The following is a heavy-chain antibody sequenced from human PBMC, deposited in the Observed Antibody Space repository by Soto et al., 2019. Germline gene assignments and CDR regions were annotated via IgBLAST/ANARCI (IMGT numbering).Heavy chain of an antibody. J-gene: IGHJ4*01. Sequence: SLRISWAGSGFTFSSYGMHWVRQAPGKGLEWVAVISYDGSNKYYADSVKGRFTISRDNSKNTLYLQMNSLRAEDTAVYYCAKLYDLTPDTAACPWALDY. D-gene: IGHD6-25*01. CDR2: ISYDGSNK. CDR3: AKLYDLTPDTAACPWALDY. CDR1: GFTFSSYG. V-gene: IGHV3-30*18.